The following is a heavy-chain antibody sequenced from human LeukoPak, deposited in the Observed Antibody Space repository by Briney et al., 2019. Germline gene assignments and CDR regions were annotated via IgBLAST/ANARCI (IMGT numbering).Heavy chain of an antibody. V-gene: IGHV1-18*01. D-gene: IGHD1-26*01. CDR3: ARSDSGSYYYYYGMDV. Sequence: GASVKVSCKASGYTFTSYGISWVRQAPGQGLEWMGWISAYNGNTNYAQKLQGRVTMTTDTSTSTAYMELRSLRSDDTAVYYCARSDSGSYYYYYGMDVWGQGTTVTVSS. CDR1: GYTFTSYG. J-gene: IGHJ6*02. CDR2: ISAYNGNT.